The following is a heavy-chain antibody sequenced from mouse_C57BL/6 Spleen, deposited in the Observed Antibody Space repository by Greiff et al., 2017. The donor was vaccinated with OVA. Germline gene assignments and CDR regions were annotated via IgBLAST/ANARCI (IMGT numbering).Heavy chain of an antibody. CDR2: IYPGGGYT. D-gene: IGHD3-2*02. CDR1: GYTFTNYW. J-gene: IGHJ4*01. V-gene: IGHV1-63*01. Sequence: QVQLQQSGAELVRPGTSVKMSCKASGYTFTNYWIGWAKQRPGHGLEWIGDIYPGGGYTKYNEKFKGKGTLTADKSSSTAYMQFSSLTSEDSAIYYCARSADSSGYGAMDYWGQGTSVTVSS. CDR3: ARSADSSGYGAMDY.